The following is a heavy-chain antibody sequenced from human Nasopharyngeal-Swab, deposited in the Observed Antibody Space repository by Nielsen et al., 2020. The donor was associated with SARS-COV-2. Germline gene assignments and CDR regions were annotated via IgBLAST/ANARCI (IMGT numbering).Heavy chain of an antibody. Sequence: GGSLRLSCAASGFTFSSYWMSWVRQAPGKGLEWVANIKQDGSEKYYVDSVKGRFTISRDNSKNTLYLQMNSLRAEDTAVYYCAKGPYYYYYMDVWGKGTTVTVSS. V-gene: IGHV3-7*01. J-gene: IGHJ6*03. CDR2: IKQDGSEK. CDR3: AKGPYYYYYMDV. CDR1: GFTFSSYW.